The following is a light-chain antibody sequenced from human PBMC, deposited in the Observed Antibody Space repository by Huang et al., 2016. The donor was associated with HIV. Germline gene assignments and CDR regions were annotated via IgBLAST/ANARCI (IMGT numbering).Light chain of an antibody. J-gene: IGKJ2*01. CDR1: QSVGSN. V-gene: IGKV3-15*01. CDR2: GAS. CDR3: QHYNNWPYT. Sequence: EIVMTQSRATLSVSPGERAILSCRASQSVGSNLAWYQQKPGQAPRLLIYGASTRAAGFPARFSASGSGTEFTLTISSLQSEDFAVYYCQHYNNWPYTFGQGTKLEIK.